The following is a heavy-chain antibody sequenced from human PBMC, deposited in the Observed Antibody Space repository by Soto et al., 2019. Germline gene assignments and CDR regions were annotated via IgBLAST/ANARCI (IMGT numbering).Heavy chain of an antibody. D-gene: IGHD2-2*01. CDR1: GGSISSYY. Sequence: SETLSLTCTVAGGSISSYYWSWIRQPPGKGLEWIGYIYYSGSTNYNPSLKSRVTISVDTSKNQFSLKLSSVTAADTAVYYCARKTIVVVPAARYYYMDVWGKGTTVTVSS. CDR3: ARKTIVVVPAARYYYMDV. V-gene: IGHV4-59*01. CDR2: IYYSGST. J-gene: IGHJ6*03.